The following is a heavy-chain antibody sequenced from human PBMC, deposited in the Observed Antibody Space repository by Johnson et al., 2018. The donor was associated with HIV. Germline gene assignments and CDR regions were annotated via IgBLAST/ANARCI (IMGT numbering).Heavy chain of an antibody. V-gene: IGHV3-11*04. CDR3: ARDKGRGAFDI. Sequence: QVQLVESGGGLVKPGGSLRLSCAASGITFSDYYMSWIRQAPGKGLEWVSYISRSGNTIYYAGSVKGRVTISRDNAKKSLYLQMNSLRAEDTAVYYCARDKGRGAFDIWGQGTMVTVSS. J-gene: IGHJ3*02. D-gene: IGHD3-10*01. CDR1: GITFSDYY. CDR2: ISRSGNTI.